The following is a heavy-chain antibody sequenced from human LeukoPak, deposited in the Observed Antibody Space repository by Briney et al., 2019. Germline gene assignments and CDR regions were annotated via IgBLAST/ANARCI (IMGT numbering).Heavy chain of an antibody. J-gene: IGHJ5*02. Sequence: ASVKVSCKASGYTFTSYDINWVRQATGQGLEWMGWMNPNSGNTGYAQKFQGRVTMTRNTSISTAYMEPSSLRSEDTAVYYCARVSDYYAGFDPWGQGTLVTVSS. CDR2: MNPNSGNT. CDR1: GYTFTSYD. CDR3: ARVSDYYAGFDP. D-gene: IGHD3-10*01. V-gene: IGHV1-8*01.